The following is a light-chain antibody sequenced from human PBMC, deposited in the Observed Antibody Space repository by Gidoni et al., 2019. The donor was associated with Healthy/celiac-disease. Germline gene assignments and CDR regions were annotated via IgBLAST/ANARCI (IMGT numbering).Light chain of an antibody. Sequence: DIQMTQYPSTLSASVGDRVTITCRASQSISSWLAWYQQKPGKAPKLLIYKASSFESGVPSRFSGSGSGTEFTLTVRSLQPDYFATYFCQPYNSYSRSFGQGTKLEIK. CDR3: QPYNSYSRS. J-gene: IGKJ2*04. V-gene: IGKV1-5*03. CDR2: KAS. CDR1: QSISSW.